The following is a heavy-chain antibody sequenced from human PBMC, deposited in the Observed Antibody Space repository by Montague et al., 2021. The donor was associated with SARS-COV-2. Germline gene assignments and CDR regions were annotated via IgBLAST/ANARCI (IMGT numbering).Heavy chain of an antibody. D-gene: IGHD3-9*01. Sequence: SVKVSCKASGYTFTSYGISWVRQAPGQGLEWMGWISAYNGNTNYAQKFQERVTITRDMSTSTAYMELSSLRAEDTAVYYCAKDFLAHDILTGYHYWGQGTLVTVSS. J-gene: IGHJ4*02. CDR2: ISAYNGNT. V-gene: IGHV1-18*01. CDR1: GYTFTSYG. CDR3: AKDFLAHDILTGYHY.